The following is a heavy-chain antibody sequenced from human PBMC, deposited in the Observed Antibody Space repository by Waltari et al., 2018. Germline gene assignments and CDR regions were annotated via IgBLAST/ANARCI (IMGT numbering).Heavy chain of an antibody. D-gene: IGHD3-22*01. CDR1: GFSLSTSGMC. Sequence: QVTLRESGPALVKPTQTLTLTCTFSGFSLSTSGMCVSWIRPPPGKALEWLARIDWDDDKYYSTSLKTRLTISKDTSKNQVVLTMTNMDPVDTATYYCARYYDSSGYRENAFDIWGQGTMVTVSS. CDR3: ARYYDSSGYRENAFDI. J-gene: IGHJ3*02. CDR2: IDWDDDK. V-gene: IGHV2-70*15.